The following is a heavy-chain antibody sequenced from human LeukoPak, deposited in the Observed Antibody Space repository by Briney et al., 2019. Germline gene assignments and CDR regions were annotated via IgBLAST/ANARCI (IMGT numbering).Heavy chain of an antibody. CDR3: ARGGYYGSGNDFRFDP. Sequence: SETLSLTCTVSGGSISSDNYYWTWIRQPAGKGLEWIGHIYTSGTTNYNPSLKSRVTISVDTSKNQFSLKLTSVTAADTAVYFCARGGYYGSGNDFRFDPWGQGTLVTVSS. CDR1: GGSISSDNYY. CDR2: IYTSGTT. J-gene: IGHJ5*02. V-gene: IGHV4-61*09. D-gene: IGHD3-10*01.